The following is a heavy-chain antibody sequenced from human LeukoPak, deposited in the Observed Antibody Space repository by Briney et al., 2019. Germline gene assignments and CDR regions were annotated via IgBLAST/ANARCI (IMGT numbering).Heavy chain of an antibody. J-gene: IGHJ4*02. CDR1: GYTFASYY. CDR3: ARDSTPTYYSGTYYFEY. CDR2: INPSGGST. D-gene: IGHD1-26*01. V-gene: IGHV1-46*01. Sequence: ASVKVSCKASGYTFASYYMHWVRQAPGQGLEWMGIINPSGGSTTYAQKFQGRVTMTRDTSTSTVYMYLSSLRSEDTAVYYCARDSTPTYYSGTYYFEYWGQGTLVTASS.